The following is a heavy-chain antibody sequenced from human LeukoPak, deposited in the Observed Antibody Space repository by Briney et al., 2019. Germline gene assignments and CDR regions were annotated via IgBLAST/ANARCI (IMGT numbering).Heavy chain of an antibody. CDR2: INSDGSST. J-gene: IGHJ6*02. CDR3: ARGVLDYYYGMDV. D-gene: IGHD2/OR15-2a*01. CDR1: GFTFSSYW. V-gene: IGHV3-74*01. Sequence: PGGSLRLSCAASGFTFSSYWMHWVRQAPGKGLVWVSRINSDGSSTSYADSVKGRFTTSRDNAKNTLYLQMNSLRAEDTAVYYCARGVLDYYYGMDVWGQGTTVTVSS.